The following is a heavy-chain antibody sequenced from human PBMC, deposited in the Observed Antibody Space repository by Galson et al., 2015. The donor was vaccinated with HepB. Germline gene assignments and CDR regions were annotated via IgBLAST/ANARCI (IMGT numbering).Heavy chain of an antibody. D-gene: IGHD3-10*01. V-gene: IGHV1-8*01. CDR3: ARGPFGYGSGSYYNSYYMDV. CDR2: MNPNSGNT. CDR1: GYTFTSYD. Sequence: SVKVSCKASGYTFTSYDINWVRQATGQGLEWMGWMNPNSGNTGYAQKFQGRVTMTRNTSISTAYMELSSLRSEDTAVYYCARGPFGYGSGSYYNSYYMDVWGKGTTVTVSS. J-gene: IGHJ6*03.